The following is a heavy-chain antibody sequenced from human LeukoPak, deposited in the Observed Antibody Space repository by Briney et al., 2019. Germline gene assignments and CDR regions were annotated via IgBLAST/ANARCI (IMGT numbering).Heavy chain of an antibody. Sequence: GGSLRLSCAASGFTFSSYWMSWVRQAPGKGLEWVSGISGSGGNTYYADSIKGRFTISRDNSKNTLYLQMNSLRAEDTGVYYCAKVLKRYCSGGSRYPLSYYGMDVWGQGTTVTVSS. CDR1: GFTFSSYW. CDR2: ISGSGGNT. CDR3: AKVLKRYCSGGSRYPLSYYGMDV. D-gene: IGHD2-15*01. V-gene: IGHV3-23*01. J-gene: IGHJ6*02.